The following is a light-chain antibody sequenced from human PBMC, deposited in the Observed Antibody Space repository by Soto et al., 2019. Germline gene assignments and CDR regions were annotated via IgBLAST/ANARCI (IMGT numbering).Light chain of an antibody. J-gene: IGLJ3*02. CDR3: QSYKSSNRL. V-gene: IGLV6-57*01. Sequence: NFMPTQPHSVSESPGKTVTISCTRSSGSTASNYVQWYQQRPGSSPTTVIYEDNQRPSGVPDRFSGSIDSSSNSASLTISGRKTGTGAITTFQSYKSSNRLSGGGPNLPVL. CDR2: EDN. CDR1: SGSTASNY.